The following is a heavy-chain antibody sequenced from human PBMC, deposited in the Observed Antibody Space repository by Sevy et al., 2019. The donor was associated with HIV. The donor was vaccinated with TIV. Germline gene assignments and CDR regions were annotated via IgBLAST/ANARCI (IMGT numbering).Heavy chain of an antibody. CDR3: ATGRVANIRTLDV. Sequence: GGSLRLSCAASGFTFSSYSMNWVRQAPGKGLVWVSYISSSSSTIYYADSVKGRFTISRDNGKNSLYLQMNRLRDEDTALYFCATGRVANIRTLDVWGQGTLVTVSS. V-gene: IGHV3-48*02. D-gene: IGHD5-12*01. CDR2: ISSSSSTI. CDR1: GFTFSSYS. J-gene: IGHJ4*02.